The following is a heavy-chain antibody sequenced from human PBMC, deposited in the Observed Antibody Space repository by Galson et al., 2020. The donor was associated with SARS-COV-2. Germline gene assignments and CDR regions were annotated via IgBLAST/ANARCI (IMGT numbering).Heavy chain of an antibody. CDR2: INNNTGNP. J-gene: IGHJ6*02. V-gene: IGHV7-4-1*02. CDR1: GYTFTSYA. Sequence: ASVKVSCKASGYTFTSYAMNWVRQAPGPGLEWMGWINNNTGNPTYAQGFTGRFVFPLDTSVSTAYLQISSLKAEDTAVYYCARVKGSGYYYDPAHYYGMDVWGQGTTVTVSS. D-gene: IGHD3-22*01. CDR3: ARVKGSGYYYDPAHYYGMDV.